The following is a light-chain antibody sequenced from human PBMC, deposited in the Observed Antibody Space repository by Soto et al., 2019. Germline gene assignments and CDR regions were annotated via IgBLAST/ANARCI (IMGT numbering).Light chain of an antibody. V-gene: IGLV1-44*01. Sequence: QSVLTQPPSASGTPGQRVTISCSGSNSNIGDNTVNWFQQLPGTAPKLLISTNNQRPSGVPDRFSGSKSDTSASLAISGLQSEDEADYYCASWDDSLNGVVFGGGTKVTVL. CDR2: TNN. CDR3: ASWDDSLNGVV. CDR1: NSNIGDNT. J-gene: IGLJ2*01.